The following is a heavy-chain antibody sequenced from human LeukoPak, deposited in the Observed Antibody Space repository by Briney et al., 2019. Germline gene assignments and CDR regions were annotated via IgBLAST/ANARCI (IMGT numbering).Heavy chain of an antibody. CDR1: GGSFSGYY. D-gene: IGHD6-13*01. Sequence: SETLSLTCAVYGGSFSGYYWSWVRQPPGKGLEWIGEINHSGSTNYNPSLKSRVTISVDTSKNQFSLKLSSVTAADTAVYYCARVRAAAAYRWFDPWGQGTLVTVSS. J-gene: IGHJ5*02. CDR3: ARVRAAAAYRWFDP. V-gene: IGHV4-34*01. CDR2: INHSGST.